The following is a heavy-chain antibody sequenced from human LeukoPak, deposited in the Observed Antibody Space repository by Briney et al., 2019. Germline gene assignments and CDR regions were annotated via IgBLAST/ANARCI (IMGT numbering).Heavy chain of an antibody. CDR2: IYDRGPA. Sequence: TLSLTCTVSGYAITSGGFSWNWIRQSPGKGLEWIGCIYDRGPAYYNPSLKSRFTISVDRPKNQFFLNVTSPTAADTAVYFCARSRQASGLFNSWGQGTLVVVSS. J-gene: IGHJ5*01. CDR3: ARSRQASGLFNS. D-gene: IGHD3-10*01. V-gene: IGHV4-30-2*06. CDR1: GYAITSGGFS.